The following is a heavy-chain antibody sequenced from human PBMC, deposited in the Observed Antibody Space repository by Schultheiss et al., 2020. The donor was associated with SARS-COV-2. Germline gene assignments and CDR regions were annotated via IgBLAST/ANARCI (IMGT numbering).Heavy chain of an antibody. CDR2: ISSSSSYI. D-gene: IGHD5-18*01. CDR1: GFTFSSYS. CDR3: ARAQGIQLWEDYGMDV. Sequence: GGSLRLSCAASGFTFSSYSMNWVRQAPGKGLEWVSSISSSSSYIYYADSVKGRFTISRDNAKNSLYLQMNSLRAEDTAVYYCARAQGIQLWEDYGMDVWGQGTTVTVSS. J-gene: IGHJ6*02. V-gene: IGHV3-21*01.